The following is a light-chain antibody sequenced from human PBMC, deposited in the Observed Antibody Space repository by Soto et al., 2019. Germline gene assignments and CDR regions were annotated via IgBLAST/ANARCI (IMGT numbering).Light chain of an antibody. CDR1: QSVSIY. J-gene: IGKJ1*01. V-gene: IGKV3-20*01. Sequence: GFTQSPSTLSLSPGERATLSCRASQSVSIYLALYQQKPGQAPRLLIYGASSRATGIPDRFSGSGSGTDFTLTISRLEPEDFAVYYCQQYGSSLWTFGQGTKVDIK. CDR2: GAS. CDR3: QQYGSSLWT.